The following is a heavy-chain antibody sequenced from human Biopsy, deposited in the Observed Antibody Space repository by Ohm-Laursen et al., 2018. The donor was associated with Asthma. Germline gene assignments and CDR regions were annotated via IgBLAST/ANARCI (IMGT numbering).Heavy chain of an antibody. CDR2: IKHDGTEK. J-gene: IGHJ1*01. CDR1: GFTFGDYW. D-gene: IGHD3-3*02. V-gene: IGHV3-7*01. Sequence: LSLTCAASGFTFGDYWMSWVRQVPGKGLEWVANIKHDGTEKNHVDSLKGRSTISRDNAKNSLYLQMNSLRAEDTAVYYCARTFHFWSPYHAEHYQLWGQGTLVTVSS. CDR3: ARTFHFWSPYHAEHYQL.